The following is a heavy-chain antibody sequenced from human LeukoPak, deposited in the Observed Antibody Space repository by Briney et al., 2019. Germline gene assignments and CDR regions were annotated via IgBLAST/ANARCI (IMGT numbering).Heavy chain of an antibody. V-gene: IGHV3-30*04. J-gene: IGHJ6*04. Sequence: PGRSLRLSCAASGFTFSSYAMHWVRQAPGKGLGWVAVISYDGSNKYYADSVKGRFTISRDNSKNTLYLQMNSLRAEDTAVYYCARERVVYYYYYGMDVWGKGTTVTVSS. CDR1: GFTFSSYA. CDR3: ARERVVYYYYYGMDV. CDR2: ISYDGSNK.